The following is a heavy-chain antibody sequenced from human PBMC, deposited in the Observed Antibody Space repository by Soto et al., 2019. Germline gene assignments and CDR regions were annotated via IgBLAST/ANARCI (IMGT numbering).Heavy chain of an antibody. CDR3: ARDHSHTSNDYSYWWFDP. D-gene: IGHD3-16*01. J-gene: IGHJ5*02. CDR1: GYTFTNHW. Sequence: ASVKVSCKASGYTFTNHWIHWVRQAPGQGLEWMGVINPNSDQTAYAQRFKGRGTMTRDTSTTTVYMELSSLRSEDTAVYYCARDHSHTSNDYSYWWFDPWGQGTLVTVSS. CDR2: INPNSDQT. V-gene: IGHV1-46*01.